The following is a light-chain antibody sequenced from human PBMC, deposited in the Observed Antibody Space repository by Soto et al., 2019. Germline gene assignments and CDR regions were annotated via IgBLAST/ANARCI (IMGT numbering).Light chain of an antibody. Sequence: EIVMTQSPTTLSVSPGERATLSCRASQSVSSKLAWYQQKPGQAPRLLIYGASTRATGVPGRFTGSGSGTEFTLSISSLQSEDFAVYYCQQYSNWPPITFGQGTRLEIK. CDR2: GAS. CDR3: QQYSNWPPIT. CDR1: QSVSSK. V-gene: IGKV3-15*01. J-gene: IGKJ5*01.